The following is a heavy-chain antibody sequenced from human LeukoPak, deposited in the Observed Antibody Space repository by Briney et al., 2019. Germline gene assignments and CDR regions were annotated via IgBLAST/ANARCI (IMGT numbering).Heavy chain of an antibody. CDR2: IGIADDT. V-gene: IGHV3-13*01. CDR1: GFTYSNYD. J-gene: IGHJ3*02. Sequence: PGGSLRLSCAASGFTYSNYDMHWVRQGPGGGLEWFSAIGIADDTHYADSVKGRFTISRENARNSLYLQINSLRDGDTAVYYCVRGGIRVSGIDAFDIWGQGTVVTVSS. CDR3: VRGGIRVSGIDAFDI. D-gene: IGHD5/OR15-5a*01.